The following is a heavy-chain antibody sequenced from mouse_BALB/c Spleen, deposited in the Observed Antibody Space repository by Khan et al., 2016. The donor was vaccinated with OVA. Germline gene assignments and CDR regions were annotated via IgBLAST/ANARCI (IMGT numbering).Heavy chain of an antibody. J-gene: IGHJ4*01. CDR1: GFTFSSYG. CDR3: ARAMATAKGDYSAMDY. CDR2: ISSGGHYT. Sequence: EVELVESGGDLVKPGGSLKLSCAASGFTFSSYGMSWVRQTPDKRLEWVATISSGGHYTYFPDSVRGRFTITRDNAKNTLYLQMSSLKSEDTAMYCCARAMATAKGDYSAMDYWGQGTSVTVSS. D-gene: IGHD1-2*01. V-gene: IGHV5-6*01.